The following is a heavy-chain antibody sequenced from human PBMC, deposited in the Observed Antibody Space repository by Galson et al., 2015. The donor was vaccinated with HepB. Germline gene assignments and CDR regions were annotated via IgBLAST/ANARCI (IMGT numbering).Heavy chain of an antibody. D-gene: IGHD4-17*01. CDR3: AREGGTVTTLMVTTLGPTTVYYFDY. CDR2: ITPIFGTT. CDR1: GGTFSIYA. Sequence: SVKVSCKASGGTFSIYAMSWVRQAPGQGLEWMGGITPIFGTTNYAQKFQGRVTITADESTSTAYMELTNLRYEDTAVYYCAREGGTVTTLMVTTLGPTTVYYFDYWGQGTLVTVS. V-gene: IGHV1-69*13. J-gene: IGHJ4*02.